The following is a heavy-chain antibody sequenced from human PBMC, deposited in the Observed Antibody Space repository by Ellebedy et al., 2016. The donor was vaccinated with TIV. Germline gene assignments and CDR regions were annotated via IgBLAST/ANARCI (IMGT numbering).Heavy chain of an antibody. Sequence: GGSLRLSCATSGFSFRSYWMSRVRQAPGKGLEWVSYISSSGSIMYYADSVKGRFTISRDNARNSLYLQMNSLRDEDTALYYCARSGSYYTDYWGQGTPVTVSS. CDR1: GFSFRSYW. CDR3: ARSGSYYTDY. CDR2: ISSSGSIM. D-gene: IGHD1-26*01. V-gene: IGHV3-48*02. J-gene: IGHJ4*02.